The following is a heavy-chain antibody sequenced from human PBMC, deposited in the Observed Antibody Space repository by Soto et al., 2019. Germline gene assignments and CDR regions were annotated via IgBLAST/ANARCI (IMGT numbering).Heavy chain of an antibody. V-gene: IGHV3-23*01. CDR1: GFTFSSYA. J-gene: IGHJ4*02. CDR2: ISGSGGST. CDR3: ATSPIPDLYCGGDCHSGYFDY. Sequence: EVQQLESGGGLVQPGGSLRLSCAASGFTFSSYAMSWVRQAPGKGLEWVSAISGSGGSTYYADSVKGRFTISRDISKNTLYLQMNSLRSEDTAVEYCATSPIPDLYCGGDCHSGYFDYWGQGTLVTVSS. D-gene: IGHD2-21*02.